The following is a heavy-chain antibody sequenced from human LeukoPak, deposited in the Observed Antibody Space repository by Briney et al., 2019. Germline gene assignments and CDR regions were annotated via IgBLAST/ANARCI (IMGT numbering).Heavy chain of an antibody. V-gene: IGHV1-18*01. D-gene: IGHD2-15*01. CDR1: GYTFTSYG. Sequence: GASVKVSCKASGYTFTSYGISWVRQAPGQGLEWMGWISAYNGNTNYAQKLQGRVTMTTDTSTSTAYMELRSLRSDDTAVYYCARERSGYGCSGGSCYGYWGQGTLVTVSS. J-gene: IGHJ4*02. CDR3: ARERSGYGCSGGSCYGY. CDR2: ISAYNGNT.